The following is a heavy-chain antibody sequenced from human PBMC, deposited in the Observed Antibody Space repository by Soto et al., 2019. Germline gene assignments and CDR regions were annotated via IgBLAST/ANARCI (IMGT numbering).Heavy chain of an antibody. CDR3: AKDYDYGDSLPFDY. Sequence: EVQLLEAGGGLVQPGGSLRLSCAASGFSFRDYGMSWGRQAPGQGLEWLSAIIGIGDKAYYADSVRGRFTISRDNSKKTLYLQLNDPGDEDTAIYYCAKDYDYGDSLPFDYWGQGTLVTVSS. J-gene: IGHJ4*02. CDR2: IIGIGDKA. CDR1: GFSFRDYG. V-gene: IGHV3-23*01. D-gene: IGHD4-17*01.